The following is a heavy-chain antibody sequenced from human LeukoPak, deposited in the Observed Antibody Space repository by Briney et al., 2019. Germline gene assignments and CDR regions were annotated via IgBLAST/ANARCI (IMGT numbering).Heavy chain of an antibody. CDR1: GWSFRGYY. J-gene: IGHJ4*02. V-gene: IGHV4-34*01. D-gene: IGHD2-15*01. CDR2: INHSGST. CDR3: ARVYCSGGSCPY. Sequence: SETLSLTCAVYGWSFRGYYWSWIRQPPGKGLEWIGEINHSGSTNYNPSLKSRVTISVDTSKNQFSLKLSSVTAADTAVYYCARVYCSGGSCPYWGQGTLVTVSS.